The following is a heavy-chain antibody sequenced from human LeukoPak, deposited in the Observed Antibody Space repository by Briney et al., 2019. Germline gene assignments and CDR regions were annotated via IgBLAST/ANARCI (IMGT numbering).Heavy chain of an antibody. Sequence: GGSLRLSCAASGFTFSYYEMNWVRQAPGKGLEWASYISNSGATIYYADSVKGRFTISRDNAKSSLFLQMNSLKTEDTAVYYCTGHSSSNGDYYFDSWGQGTPVTVSS. CDR3: TGHSSSNGDYYFDS. D-gene: IGHD4-17*01. CDR2: ISNSGATI. J-gene: IGHJ4*02. V-gene: IGHV3-48*03. CDR1: GFTFSYYE.